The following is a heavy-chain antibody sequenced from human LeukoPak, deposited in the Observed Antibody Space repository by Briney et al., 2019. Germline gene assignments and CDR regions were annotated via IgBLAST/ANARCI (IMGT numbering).Heavy chain of an antibody. V-gene: IGHV4-39*07. J-gene: IGHJ5*02. Sequence: SETLSLTCTVSGASISSSTDYWGWIRQPPGKGLEWIANIYYSGSTYYNPSLKSRVTISVDTSKNQFSLKLSSVTAADTALYYCARESNYHGSGTGWFDPWGQGTLVTVSS. CDR2: IYYSGST. CDR1: GASISSSTDY. CDR3: ARESNYHGSGTGWFDP. D-gene: IGHD3-10*01.